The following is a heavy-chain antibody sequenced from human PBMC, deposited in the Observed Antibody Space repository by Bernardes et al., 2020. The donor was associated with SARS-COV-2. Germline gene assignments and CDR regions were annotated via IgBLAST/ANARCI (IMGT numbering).Heavy chain of an antibody. Sequence: GGSLRLSCAASGFTFSSYAMSWVRQAPGKGLEWVSAISGSGGSTYYADSVKGRFTISRDNSKNTLYLQMNSLRAEDTAVYYCAKDYGQKASLTYYFDYWGQGTLVTVSS. V-gene: IGHV3-23*01. J-gene: IGHJ4*02. CDR2: ISGSGGST. CDR3: AKDYGQKASLTYYFDY. D-gene: IGHD4-17*01. CDR1: GFTFSSYA.